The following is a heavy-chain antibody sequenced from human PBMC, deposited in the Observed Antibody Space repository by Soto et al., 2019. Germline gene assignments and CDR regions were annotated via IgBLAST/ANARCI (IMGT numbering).Heavy chain of an antibody. D-gene: IGHD6-13*01. CDR1: GYTFSNYG. Sequence: QVQLVQSGAEVKKPGASVKVSCKASGYTFSNYGINWVRQAPGQGLEWMGWINTYAGDTNFAQNFQGRVTMTTDTPTSTAYMEVRGLRSDDTAIYYCAASQQFAYWGQGTLVSVSS. CDR2: INTYAGDT. V-gene: IGHV1-18*01. J-gene: IGHJ4*02. CDR3: AASQQFAY.